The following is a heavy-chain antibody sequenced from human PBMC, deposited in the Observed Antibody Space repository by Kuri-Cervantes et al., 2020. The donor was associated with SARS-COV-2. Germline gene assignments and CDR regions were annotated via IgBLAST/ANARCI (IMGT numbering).Heavy chain of an antibody. CDR1: GFNYLNYA. CDR2: TSFDGTKK. D-gene: IGHD2-2*01. V-gene: IGHV3-30-3*01. J-gene: IGHJ5*02. Sequence: GGSLRLSCAASGFNYLNYAIHWVRQAPGKGLEWVAQTSFDGTKKYYAESVKGRFIISRDNSVSTVYLQMNSLRAEDTAMYYCARGHISSRGDWFDPWGQGTLVTVSS. CDR3: ARGHISSRGDWFDP.